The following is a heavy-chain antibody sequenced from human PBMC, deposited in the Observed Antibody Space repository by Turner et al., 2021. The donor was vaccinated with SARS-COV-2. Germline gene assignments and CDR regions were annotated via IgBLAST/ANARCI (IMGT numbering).Heavy chain of an antibody. J-gene: IGHJ4*01. CDR2: ITSDGTST. CDR3: ARDGDGTVDLDY. V-gene: IGHV3-74*01. Sequence: ESQLLASGGGLVQPRGSLSLSRAASGFTFSSYAMSWVRQAAGKGLEWVSHITSDGTSTSYADAVKGRFTISRDNDKNTLYLQMNSLGAEDTAVYYCARDGDGTVDLDYWGQGTLVTVSS. CDR1: GFTFSSYA. D-gene: IGHD1-7*01.